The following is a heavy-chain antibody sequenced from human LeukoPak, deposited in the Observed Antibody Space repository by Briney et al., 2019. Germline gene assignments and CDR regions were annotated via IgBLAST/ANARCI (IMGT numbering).Heavy chain of an antibody. CDR1: GGSISSYY. J-gene: IGHJ5*02. CDR3: ARAGRAAGWFDP. Sequence: SETLSLTCTVSGGSISSYYWSWIRQPPGKGLEWMGYIYYSGSTTYNPPLKSRVTISVDTSKNQFSLKLSSVTAADTAVHYCARAGRAAGWFDPWGQGTLITVSS. CDR2: IYYSGST. D-gene: IGHD6-13*01. V-gene: IGHV4-59*01.